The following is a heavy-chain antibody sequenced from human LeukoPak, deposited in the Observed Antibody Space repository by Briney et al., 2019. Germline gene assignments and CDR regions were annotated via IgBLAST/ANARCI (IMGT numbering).Heavy chain of an antibody. J-gene: IGHJ4*02. CDR2: IIPIFGTA. Sequence: SVKVSCKASGGTFSSYAISWVRQAPGQGLEWMGGIIPIFGTANYAQKFQGRVTITTDESTSTAYMELSSLRSEDTAVYYCARGRDGHNFFDYWGQGTLVTVSS. V-gene: IGHV1-69*05. CDR3: ARGRDGHNFFDY. D-gene: IGHD5-24*01. CDR1: GGTFSSYA.